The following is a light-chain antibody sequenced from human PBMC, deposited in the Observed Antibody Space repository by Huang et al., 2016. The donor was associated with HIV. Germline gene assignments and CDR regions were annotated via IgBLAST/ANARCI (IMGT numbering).Light chain of an antibody. J-gene: IGKJ2*01. CDR2: GAS. CDR3: QQYSNMNT. Sequence: PGPPPASPGETVTLYCRASQSVGSSLAWFQHKPGQAPRLVIYGASTRATDIPGRFSGSGSGTEFTLSINSLQSEDYAVYYCQQYSNMNTFGQGTRLEIK. V-gene: IGKV3-15*01. CDR1: QSVGSS.